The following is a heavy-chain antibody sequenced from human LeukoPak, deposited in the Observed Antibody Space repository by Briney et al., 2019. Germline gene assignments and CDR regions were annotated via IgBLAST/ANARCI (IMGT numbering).Heavy chain of an antibody. CDR1: GFTFSSYW. D-gene: IGHD3-3*01. CDR2: INTDGSST. J-gene: IGHJ4*02. Sequence: PGGSLRLSCAASGFTFSSYWMHWVRQAPGKGLVWVSRINTDGSSTSYADSVKGRFTISRDNAKNTLYLQMNSLRAEDAAVYYCARVYDFWSGYYSHWGQGTLVTVSS. CDR3: ARVYDFWSGYYSH. V-gene: IGHV3-74*01.